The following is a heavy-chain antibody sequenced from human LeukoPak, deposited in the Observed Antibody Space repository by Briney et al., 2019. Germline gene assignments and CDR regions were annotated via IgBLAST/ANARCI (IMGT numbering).Heavy chain of an antibody. J-gene: IGHJ2*01. CDR3: ARTYSKYFDL. V-gene: IGHV4-59*08. D-gene: IGHD2-15*01. CDR1: GGSISSYY. CDR2: IYYSGST. Sequence: PSETLSLTCTVSGGSISSYYWSWIRQPPGKGLEWIGYIYYSGSTSYNPSLKSRVTISVDTSKNQFSLKLSSVTAADTAVYYCARTYSKYFDLWGRGTLVTVSS.